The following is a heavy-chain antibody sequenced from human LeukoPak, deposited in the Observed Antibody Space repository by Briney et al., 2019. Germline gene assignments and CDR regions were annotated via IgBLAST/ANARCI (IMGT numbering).Heavy chain of an antibody. V-gene: IGHV3-11*04. CDR2: ISSSSSTI. D-gene: IGHD3-10*01. CDR1: GGSFSGYY. CDR3: ARGRGLPGPLDY. Sequence: LSLTCAVYGGSFSGYYWGWIRQPPGKGLEWVSYISSSSSTIYYADSVKGRFTISRDNAKNSLYLQMNSLRAEDTAVYYCARGRGLPGPLDYWGQGTLVTVSS. J-gene: IGHJ4*02.